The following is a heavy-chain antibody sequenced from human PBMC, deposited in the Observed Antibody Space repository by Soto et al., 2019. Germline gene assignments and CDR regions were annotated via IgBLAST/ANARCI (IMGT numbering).Heavy chain of an antibody. CDR1: GFTFSSYA. J-gene: IGHJ4*02. V-gene: IGHV3-30-3*01. Sequence: QVQLVEYGGGVDQPGRSLRLSCAASGFTFSSYAMHWVRQAPGKGLEWVAVISYDGSNKYYADSVKGRFTISRDNSKNTLYLQMNSLRAEDTAVYYCASPRLSSDGTTPIDYWGKGTLVTVSS. CDR2: ISYDGSNK. CDR3: ASPRLSSDGTTPIDY. D-gene: IGHD1-1*01.